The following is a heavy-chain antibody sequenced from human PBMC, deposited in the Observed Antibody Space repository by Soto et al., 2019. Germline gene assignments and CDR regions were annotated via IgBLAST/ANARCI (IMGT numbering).Heavy chain of an antibody. CDR2: ISSSSSTI. D-gene: IGHD1-7*01. V-gene: IGHV3-48*01. CDR1: GFTFSSYS. J-gene: IGHJ3*02. CDR3: AKTRSFNWNYPIAFDI. Sequence: EVQLVESGGGLVQPGGSLRLSCAASGFTFSSYSMNWVRQAPGKGLEWVSYISSSSSTIYYADSVKGRFTISRDNAKNSLYLQMNSLRAEDTAVYYCAKTRSFNWNYPIAFDIWGQGTMVTVSS.